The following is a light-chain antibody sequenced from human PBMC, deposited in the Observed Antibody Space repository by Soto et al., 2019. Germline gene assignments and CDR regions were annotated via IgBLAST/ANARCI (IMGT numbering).Light chain of an antibody. J-gene: IGLJ2*01. Sequence: NFILTQPHSVSESPGKTVTISCTRSSGSIASNYVQWYQQRPGSAPTSVIYDDNQRPSGVPDRFSGSIDSSSNSASLTISGLKTEDEADYYCHSYDSDNVIFGGGTQLTVL. CDR3: HSYDSDNVI. CDR2: DDN. V-gene: IGLV6-57*04. CDR1: SGSIASNY.